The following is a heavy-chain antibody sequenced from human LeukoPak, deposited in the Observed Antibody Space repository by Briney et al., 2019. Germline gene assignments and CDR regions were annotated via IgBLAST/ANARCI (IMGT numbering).Heavy chain of an antibody. CDR3: SRGVYIAAAQYGY. CDR2: IYYSGTT. D-gene: IGHD6-13*01. V-gene: IGHV4-59*01. CDR1: GGSISSYY. J-gene: IGHJ4*02. Sequence: SETLSLTCTVSGGSISSYYWSWIRQPPGKGREWIGYIYYSGTTNYNPSLKSRVTISVDTSKNQFSLKLSSVTAADTAVYYCSRGVYIAAAQYGYWGQGTLVTVSS.